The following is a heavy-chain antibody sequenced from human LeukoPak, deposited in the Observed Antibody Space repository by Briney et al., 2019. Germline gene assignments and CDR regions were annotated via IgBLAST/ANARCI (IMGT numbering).Heavy chain of an antibody. J-gene: IGHJ4*02. CDR3: TYSFDY. CDR1: GGSMSSSSYY. CDR2: IYYSGST. V-gene: IGHV4-39*01. Sequence: ASETLSLTCTVSGGSMSSSSYYWGGIRQPPGKGLEWIVSIYYSGSTYYNPSLKSRVTISVDTSKNQFSLKLSSVTAADTAVYYCTYSFDYWGQGTLVTVSS. D-gene: IGHD2-21*01.